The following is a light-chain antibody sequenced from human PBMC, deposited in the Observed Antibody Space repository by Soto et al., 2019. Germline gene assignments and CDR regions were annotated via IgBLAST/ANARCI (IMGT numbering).Light chain of an antibody. CDR3: CSYAGDGKYV. J-gene: IGLJ1*01. CDR2: EGT. V-gene: IGLV2-23*01. CDR1: SSGVGSYHP. Sequence: QSALTQPASVSGSPGQSITISCTGTSSGVGSYHPVSWHQHQPGKAPILIIYEGTKRPSGVSNRFSGSKSGNTASLTISGLQAEDETDYFCCSYAGDGKYVFGTGTKVTVL.